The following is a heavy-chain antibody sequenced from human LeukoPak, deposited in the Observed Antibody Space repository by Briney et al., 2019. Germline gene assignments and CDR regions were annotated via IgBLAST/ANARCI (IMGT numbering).Heavy chain of an antibody. V-gene: IGHV5-51*01. CDR3: ARLTISRYDY. Sequence: GEALEISCKGSGYSFTSYWIGWVRQVPGKGLEGRGIIYPGDSDTRYSPSFEGQVTISADKSISTAYLQWSSLKASDTAMYYCARLTISRYDYWGQGTLVTVSS. J-gene: IGHJ4*02. CDR2: IYPGDSDT. D-gene: IGHD3-3*01. CDR1: GYSFTSYW.